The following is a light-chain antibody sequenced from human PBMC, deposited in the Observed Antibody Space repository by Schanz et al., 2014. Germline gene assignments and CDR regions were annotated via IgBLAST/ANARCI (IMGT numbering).Light chain of an antibody. CDR1: SSDVGGYNY. CDR3: SAYVQGRNFVA. V-gene: IGLV2-14*01. CDR2: DVS. J-gene: IGLJ2*01. Sequence: QSVLTQPASVSGSPGQSITISCTGTSSDVGGYNYVSWYQQHPGKAPKLMIYDVSNRPSGVSNRFSGSKSGNTASLTISGLQAEDEADYYCSAYVQGRNFVAFGGGTKLTVL.